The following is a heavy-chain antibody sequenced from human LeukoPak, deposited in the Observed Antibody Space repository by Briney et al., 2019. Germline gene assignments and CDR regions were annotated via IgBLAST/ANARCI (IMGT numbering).Heavy chain of an antibody. CDR2: ISYDGSNK. V-gene: IGHV3-30-3*01. CDR1: GFTFSSYA. CDR3: AKGIAARPDY. J-gene: IGHJ4*02. Sequence: GGSLRLSCAASGFTFSSYAMHWVRQAPGKGLEWVAVISYDGSNKYYADSVKGRFTISRDNSKNTLYLQMNSLRAEDTAVYYCAKGIAARPDYWGQGTLVTVSS. D-gene: IGHD6-6*01.